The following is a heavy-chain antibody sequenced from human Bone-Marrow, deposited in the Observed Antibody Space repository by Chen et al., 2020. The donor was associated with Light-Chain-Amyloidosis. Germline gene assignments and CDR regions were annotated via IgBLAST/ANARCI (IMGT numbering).Heavy chain of an antibody. CDR1: GGSIRSDNYY. V-gene: IGHV4-61*02. Sequence: QVQLQESGPGLVKPSQTLSLTCTVSGGSIRSDNYYWSWIRQPAGKGLEWIGHIYISRNTNYNPSLKSRVTISLDTSKNQFSPNLSSVTAADTAVYYCARSYSGYFDYWGQGTQVTVSS. J-gene: IGHJ4*02. D-gene: IGHD5-12*01. CDR2: IYISRNT. CDR3: ARSYSGYFDY.